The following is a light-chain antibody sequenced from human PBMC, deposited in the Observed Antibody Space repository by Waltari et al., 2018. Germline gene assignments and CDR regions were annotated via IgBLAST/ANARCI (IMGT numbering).Light chain of an antibody. J-gene: IGLJ1*01. V-gene: IGLV2-14*01. CDR3: SSYTSGASVDV. Sequence: QSALTQPASVSGSPGQPITITCTGTTGDIGSYNYVSWYQQSPGEAPKLIVDDVDNRPSGISDRFAGSKSGNTASLTISGLQTEDEADYYCSSYTSGASVDVFGTGTRVTVL. CDR2: DVD. CDR1: TGDIGSYNY.